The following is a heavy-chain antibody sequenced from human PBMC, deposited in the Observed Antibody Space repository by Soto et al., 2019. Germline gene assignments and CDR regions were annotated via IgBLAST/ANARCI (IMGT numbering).Heavy chain of an antibody. J-gene: IGHJ6*02. CDR1: GYTFIAYY. Sequence: GASVKVSCKASGYTFIAYYIHWVRQAPGQGLEWMGCINPNSGVTNYAQQFQGWVTMTRDTSINTAYMELSRLKSDDTAVYYCARPYCSSTSCYPDSYYYYYGMDVWGQGTTVTVSS. CDR3: ARPYCSSTSCYPDSYYYYYGMDV. V-gene: IGHV1-2*04. CDR2: INPNSGVT. D-gene: IGHD2-2*01.